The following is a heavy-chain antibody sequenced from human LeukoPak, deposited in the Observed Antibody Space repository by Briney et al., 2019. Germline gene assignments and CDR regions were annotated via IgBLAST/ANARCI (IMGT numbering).Heavy chain of an antibody. CDR3: GRKAGDCGGGSCYSIDY. V-gene: IGHV1-69*05. Sequence: GASVKVSCSVFGGSFSSEAISWVRQAPGQGLEWMGGIIPIFGTANYTQKFQGRVTLTTDESTSTDYMAVSSLRSEDPAVYYCGRKAGDCGGGSCYSIDYWGQGTLVTVSS. D-gene: IGHD2-15*01. CDR1: GGSFSSEA. CDR2: IIPIFGTA. J-gene: IGHJ4*02.